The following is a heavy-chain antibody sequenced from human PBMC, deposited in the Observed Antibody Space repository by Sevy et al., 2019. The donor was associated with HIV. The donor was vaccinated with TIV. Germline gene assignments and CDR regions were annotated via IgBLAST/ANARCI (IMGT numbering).Heavy chain of an antibody. V-gene: IGHV3-23*01. D-gene: IGHD5-18*01. Sequence: RGSLRLSCAASGFTFSSYAMSWVRQAPGKGLEWVSAISGSGGSTDYADSVKGRFTISRDNSKNTLYLQMNSLRAEDTAVYYCAKDGRNTAMVNGFLGMYKLNYYYYMDVWGKGTTVTVSS. CDR2: ISGSGGST. CDR1: GFTFSSYA. J-gene: IGHJ6*03. CDR3: AKDGRNTAMVNGFLGMYKLNYYYYMDV.